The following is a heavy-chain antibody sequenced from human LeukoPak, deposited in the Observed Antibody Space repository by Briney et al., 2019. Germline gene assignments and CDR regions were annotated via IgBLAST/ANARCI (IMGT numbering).Heavy chain of an antibody. Sequence: GGSLRLSCAASGFTFDDYGMSWARHAPGKGLEWVPGINWNGGSTAYADSVKGRFTISRDNAKNSLYLQMNSLRAEDTALYYCARRSKVMGYFDYWGQGTLVTVSS. CDR1: GFTFDDYG. J-gene: IGHJ4*02. V-gene: IGHV3-20*04. D-gene: IGHD2-8*01. CDR2: INWNGGST. CDR3: ARRSKVMGYFDY.